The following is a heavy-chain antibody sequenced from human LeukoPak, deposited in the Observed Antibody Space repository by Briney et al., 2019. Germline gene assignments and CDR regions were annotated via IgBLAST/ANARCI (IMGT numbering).Heavy chain of an antibody. CDR2: ISSSSSYI. V-gene: IGHV3-21*01. D-gene: IGHD6-13*01. CDR3: ATRKGANYSSLRY. Sequence: GGSLRLSCAASGFTFSSYSMNWVRQAPGKGLEWVSSISSSSSYIYYADSVKGRFTISRDNAKNSLYLQMNSLRAEDTAVYYCATRKGANYSSLRYWGQGTLVTVSS. CDR1: GFTFSSYS. J-gene: IGHJ4*02.